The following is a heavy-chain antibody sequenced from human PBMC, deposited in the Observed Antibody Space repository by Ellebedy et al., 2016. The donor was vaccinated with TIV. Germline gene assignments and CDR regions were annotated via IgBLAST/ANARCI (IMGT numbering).Heavy chain of an antibody. D-gene: IGHD2-8*01. J-gene: IGHJ6*02. Sequence: ASVKVSCKVSGYTLTELSMHWVRQAPGKGLEWMGGFDPEDGETIYAQKFQGRVTMTEDTSTDTAYMELSRLRSEDTAVYYCATHPLKQGVPSPKQSNVYYYYYYGMDVWGQGTTVTVSS. CDR3: ATHPLKQGVPSPKQSNVYYYYYYGMDV. V-gene: IGHV1-24*01. CDR1: GYTLTELS. CDR2: FDPEDGET.